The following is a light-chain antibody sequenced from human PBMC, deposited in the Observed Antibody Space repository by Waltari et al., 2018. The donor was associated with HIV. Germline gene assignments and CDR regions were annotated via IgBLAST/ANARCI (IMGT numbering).Light chain of an antibody. CDR2: RAS. V-gene: IGKV4-1*01. CDR1: QSLLFRSDNKNY. CDR3: QQYYSSPT. J-gene: IGKJ1*01. Sequence: DIVMTQSPDSLAVSLGERATINCKSSQSLLFRSDNKNYLTWYQQKPGQPPKLLIYRASTRESGVPDRFSGSGSGTDFTLTISSLQAEDVAVYYCQQYYSSPTFGQGTKVEIK.